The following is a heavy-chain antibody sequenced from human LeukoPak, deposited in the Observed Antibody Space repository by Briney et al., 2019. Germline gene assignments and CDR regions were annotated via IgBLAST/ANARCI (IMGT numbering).Heavy chain of an antibody. CDR1: GGSFSGYY. V-gene: IGHV4-34*01. CDR2: INHSGST. CDR3: ARGAPGYYGSGSYPFDS. Sequence: SETLSLTCAVYGGSFSGYYWSWIRQPPGKGLEWIGEINHSGSTNYNPSLKSRVTISVDTSKNQFSLKLSSVTAADTAVYYCARGAPGYYGSGSYPFDSWGQGTLVTVSS. D-gene: IGHD3-10*01. J-gene: IGHJ5*01.